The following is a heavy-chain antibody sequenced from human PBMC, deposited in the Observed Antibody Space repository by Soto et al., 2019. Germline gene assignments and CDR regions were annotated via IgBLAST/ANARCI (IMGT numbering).Heavy chain of an antibody. J-gene: IGHJ6*03. CDR2: MNPNSGNT. CDR1: GYTFTSYD. Sequence: QVQLVQSGAEVKKPGASVKVSCKASGYTFTSYDINWVRQATGQGLEWMGWMNPNSGNTGYAQKFQGRVTMTRNTYISKAYMELSSLRSEDTAVYYCARSDTAGTFFYYYYYMDVWGKGTTVTVSS. V-gene: IGHV1-8*01. CDR3: ARSDTAGTFFYYYYYMDV. D-gene: IGHD6-13*01.